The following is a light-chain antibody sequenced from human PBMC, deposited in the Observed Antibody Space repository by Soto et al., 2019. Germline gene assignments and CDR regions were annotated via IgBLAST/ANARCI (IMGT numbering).Light chain of an antibody. V-gene: IGKV1-5*03. J-gene: IGKJ4*01. CDR3: QQYKSFSHT. Sequence: DIQMTQSPSTLSASVGDRVTITCRASQSISNWLAWYQQKPGKAPKLLIYNTSNLDSWVPSRFSGSGSGTEFSITISSLQPEDFATYYSQQYKSFSHTFGGGTRVEVK. CDR1: QSISNW. CDR2: NTS.